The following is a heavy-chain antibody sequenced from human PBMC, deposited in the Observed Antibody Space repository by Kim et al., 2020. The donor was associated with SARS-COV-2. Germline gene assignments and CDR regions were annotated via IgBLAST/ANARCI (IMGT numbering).Heavy chain of an antibody. CDR3: ARDQLEWLHPDWFDP. CDR2: INTNTGNP. D-gene: IGHD3-3*01. V-gene: IGHV7-4-1*02. CDR1: GYTFTSYA. J-gene: IGHJ5*02. Sequence: ASVKVSCKASGYTFTSYAMNWVRQAPGQGLEWMGWINTNTGNPTYAQGFTGRFVFSLDTSVSTAYLQISSLKAEDTAVYYCARDQLEWLHPDWFDPWGQGTLVTVSS.